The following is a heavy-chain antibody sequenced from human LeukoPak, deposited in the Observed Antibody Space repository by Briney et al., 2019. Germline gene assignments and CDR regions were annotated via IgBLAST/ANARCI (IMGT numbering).Heavy chain of an antibody. V-gene: IGHV3-23*01. CDR2: ISGSGGST. CDR3: ARGEYSSPRSAFDI. J-gene: IGHJ3*02. Sequence: PGGSLRLSCAASGFTFSSYAMSWVRQAPGKGLEWVSAISGSGGSTYYADSVKGRFTISRDNSKNTLYLQMNSLRAEDTAVYSCARGEYSSPRSAFDIWGQGTMVTVSS. D-gene: IGHD6-6*01. CDR1: GFTFSSYA.